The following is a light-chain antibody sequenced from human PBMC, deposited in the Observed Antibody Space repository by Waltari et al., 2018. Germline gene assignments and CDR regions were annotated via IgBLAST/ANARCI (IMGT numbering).Light chain of an antibody. CDR2: GAS. Sequence: IQLTQSPSSLSASVGDRVTLTCRASQAISTFLAWYQQQPGKAPKLLIYGASTLQSGVPSRCSGSGSGTDFTLTISSLQPEDFATYYCQQLNSFPVTFGGGTKVEV. V-gene: IGKV1-9*01. CDR1: QAISTF. J-gene: IGKJ4*01. CDR3: QQLNSFPVT.